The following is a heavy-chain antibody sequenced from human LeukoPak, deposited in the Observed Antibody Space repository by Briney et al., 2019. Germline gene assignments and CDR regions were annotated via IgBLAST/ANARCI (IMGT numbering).Heavy chain of an antibody. CDR3: AKDPSWLLWFGELPDY. D-gene: IGHD3-10*01. CDR2: ITGSGGTT. J-gene: IGHJ4*02. V-gene: IGHV3-23*01. CDR1: GFTLSSYG. Sequence: PGGSLRLSCAASGFTLSSYGMSWVRQAPGKGLEWVSVITGSGGTTIYADSVKGRFTISRDNSKNTLYLQMNSLRAEDTAVYYCAKDPSWLLWFGELPDYWGQGTLVTVSS.